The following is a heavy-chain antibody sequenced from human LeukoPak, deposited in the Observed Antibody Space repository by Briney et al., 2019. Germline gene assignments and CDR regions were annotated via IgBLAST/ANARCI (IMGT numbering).Heavy chain of an antibody. CDR1: GYTFTSYD. CDR2: IIPFFGTA. J-gene: IGHJ1*01. D-gene: IGHD5-18*01. V-gene: IGHV1-69*13. CDR3: ALLDTGLVPIAEYFQH. Sequence: SVKVSCKASGYTFTSYDINWVRQAPGQGLEWMGGIIPFFGTAKYAQKFQGRVTITADESTSTAYMELSSLRSEDTAVYYCALLDTGLVPIAEYFQHWGQGTLVTVSS.